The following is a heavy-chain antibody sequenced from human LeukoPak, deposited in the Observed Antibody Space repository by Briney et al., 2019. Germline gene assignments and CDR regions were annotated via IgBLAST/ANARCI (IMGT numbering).Heavy chain of an antibody. V-gene: IGHV3-23*01. CDR2: ISGSGDNT. J-gene: IGHJ4*02. D-gene: IGHD3-22*01. CDR1: GFTFSGFA. CDR3: ARAFPYYYDSSGYYYDF. Sequence: GGSLRLSCAASGFTFSGFAMSWVRRTPGKGLEWVSGISGSGDNTLYADSVKGRFTISRDNSKNTLYLQMNSLRAEDTAVCYCARAFPYYYDSSGYYYDFWGQGTLVTVSS.